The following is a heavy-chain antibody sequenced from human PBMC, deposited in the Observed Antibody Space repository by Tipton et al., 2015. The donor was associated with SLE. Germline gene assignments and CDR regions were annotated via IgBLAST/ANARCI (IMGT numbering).Heavy chain of an antibody. Sequence: SLRLSCAAYGFTFSSYEMNWVRQAPGKGLEWVSYISSSGSTIYYADSVKGRFTISRDNAKNSLYLQMNSLRAEDTAVYYCARGRDGYNYGYWGQGTLVTVSS. CDR3: ARGRDGYNYGY. CDR2: ISSSGSTI. CDR1: GFTFSSYE. D-gene: IGHD5-24*01. J-gene: IGHJ4*02. V-gene: IGHV3-48*03.